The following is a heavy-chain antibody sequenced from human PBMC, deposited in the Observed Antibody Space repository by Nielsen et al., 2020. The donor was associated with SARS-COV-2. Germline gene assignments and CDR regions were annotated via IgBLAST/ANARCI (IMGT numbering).Heavy chain of an antibody. CDR3: ARGLGDL. V-gene: IGHV1-8*01. J-gene: IGHJ5*02. D-gene: IGHD7-27*01. Sequence: ASVKVSCKASGYTFTNYDINWVRPATAQGLEWMGRMNPRNGNTDYAQKFQGRVTLTRNTSETTAYMEVSSLTSDDTAVYYCARGLGDLWGQGTVVTVSS. CDR1: GYTFTNYD. CDR2: MNPRNGNT.